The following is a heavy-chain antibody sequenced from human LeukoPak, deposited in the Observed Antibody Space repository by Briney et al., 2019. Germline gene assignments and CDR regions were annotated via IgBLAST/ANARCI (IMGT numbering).Heavy chain of an antibody. CDR2: INHSGST. CDR1: GGSFSGYS. J-gene: IGHJ6*03. D-gene: IGHD2-2*01. Sequence: SETLSLTCAVYGGSFSGYSWSWIRQPPGKGLEWIGEINHSGSTNYNPSLKSRVTISVDTSKNQFSLKLSSVTAADTAVYYCARGRSSTSYYYYYYYMDVWGKGTTVTVSS. V-gene: IGHV4-34*01. CDR3: ARGRSSTSYYYYYYYMDV.